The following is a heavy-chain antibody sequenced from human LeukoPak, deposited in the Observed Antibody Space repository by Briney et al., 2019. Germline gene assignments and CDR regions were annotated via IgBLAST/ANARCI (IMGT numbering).Heavy chain of an antibody. CDR3: ARHSAFGWELRSFDY. CDR1: GYSFTSYW. Sequence: GESLKISCKGSGYSFTSYWIGWVRQMPGKGLEWMGIIYPGDSDTRYSPSFQGQVTISADKSISTAYLQWSSLKASDTAMYSCARHSAFGWELRSFDYWGQGTLVTVSS. D-gene: IGHD1-26*01. V-gene: IGHV5-51*01. J-gene: IGHJ4*02. CDR2: IYPGDSDT.